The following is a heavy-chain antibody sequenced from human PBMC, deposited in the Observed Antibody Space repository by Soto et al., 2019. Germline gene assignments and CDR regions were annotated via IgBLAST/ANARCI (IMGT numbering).Heavy chain of an antibody. Sequence: QVQLQESGPGLVQPSETLSLTCTVSGGSINDGSYHWSWLRQQPGKGLEFIGYIFYTGSTYYKPSHETRVTMSADTSKTQVSLRLNSLTAADTAVYYWARLDYGDSAFDFWGRGTLVTVSS. D-gene: IGHD4-17*01. CDR3: ARLDYGDSAFDF. J-gene: IGHJ4*02. V-gene: IGHV4-31*03. CDR2: IFYTGST. CDR1: GGSINDGSYH.